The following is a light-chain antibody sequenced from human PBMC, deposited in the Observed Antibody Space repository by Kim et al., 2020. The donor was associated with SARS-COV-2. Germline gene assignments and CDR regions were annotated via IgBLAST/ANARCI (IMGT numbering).Light chain of an antibody. CDR1: SSDVGGYNY. CDR2: DVS. V-gene: IGLV2-14*01. CDR3: SSYTSSKERV. J-gene: IGLJ3*02. Sequence: QSALTQPASVSGSPGQSITISCTGTSSDVGGYNYVSWYQQHPGKAPKLMIYDVSKRPSGVSNRFSGSKSGNTASLTISGLQAEDEADYYCSSYTSSKERVFGGGTQLTVL.